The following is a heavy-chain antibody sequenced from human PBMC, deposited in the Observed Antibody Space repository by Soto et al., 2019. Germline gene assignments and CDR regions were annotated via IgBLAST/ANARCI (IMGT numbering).Heavy chain of an antibody. Sequence: PGGSLRLSCAASGFTFSSYAMSWVRQAPGKGLEWVSAISVSGGSTYYADSVKGRFTISRDNSKNTLYLQMNSLRAEDTAVYYCAKEGGSSWGYYGMDVWGQGTTVTVSS. J-gene: IGHJ6*02. CDR2: ISVSGGST. V-gene: IGHV3-23*01. CDR1: GFTFSSYA. CDR3: AKEGGSSWGYYGMDV. D-gene: IGHD6-6*01.